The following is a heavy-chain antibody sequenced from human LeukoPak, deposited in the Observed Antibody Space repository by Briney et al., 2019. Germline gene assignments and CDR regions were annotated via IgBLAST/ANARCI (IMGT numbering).Heavy chain of an antibody. Sequence: ASVKVSCKASGYTFTSYYMHWVRQAPGQGLEWMGIINPSGGSTSYAQKFQGRVTMTRDMSTSTVYMELRSLRSDDTAVYYCARRYYYYMDVWGKGTTVTVSS. CDR3: ARRYYYYMDV. J-gene: IGHJ6*03. CDR2: INPSGGST. V-gene: IGHV1-46*01. CDR1: GYTFTSYY.